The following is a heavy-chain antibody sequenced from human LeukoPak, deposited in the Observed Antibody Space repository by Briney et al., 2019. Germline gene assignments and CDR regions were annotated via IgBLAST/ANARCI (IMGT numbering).Heavy chain of an antibody. J-gene: IGHJ5*02. Sequence: ASVKVSCKASGYTFTSYGISWVRQAPGQGLEWMGWISAYNGNTNYAQKLQGRVTMTTDTSTSTAYMELRSLRPDDTAVYYCARKLGGGSYGDGEFDPWGQGTLVTVSS. D-gene: IGHD3-16*01. CDR1: GYTFTSYG. V-gene: IGHV1-18*01. CDR2: ISAYNGNT. CDR3: ARKLGGGSYGDGEFDP.